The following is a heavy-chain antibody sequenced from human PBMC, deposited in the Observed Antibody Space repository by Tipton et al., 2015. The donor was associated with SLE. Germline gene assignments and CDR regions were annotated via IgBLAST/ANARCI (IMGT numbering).Heavy chain of an antibody. CDR3: ARVLAAVDY. D-gene: IGHD2-15*01. CDR1: GFTFSNYA. J-gene: IGHJ4*02. V-gene: IGHV3-23*01. CDR2: ITGSGDRT. Sequence: GSLRLSCAASGFTFSNYAMSWVRQAPGKGLEWVSAITGSGDRTYYIDSVKGRFTISRDNSKNTLYLQMNSLRAEDTAVYYCARVLAAVDYWGQGTLVTVSS.